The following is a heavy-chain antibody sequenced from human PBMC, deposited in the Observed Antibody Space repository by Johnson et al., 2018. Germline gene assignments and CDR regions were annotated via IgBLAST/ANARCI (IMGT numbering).Heavy chain of an antibody. V-gene: IGHV3-33*01. D-gene: IGHD6-6*01. CDR2: IWYDGSNK. CDR1: GFTFSDYG. CDR3: ARELIAARHLDH. Sequence: QVQLVQSGGGVVQPGRSLGLSCAASGFTFSDYGMHCVRQAPGKGLEWVAVIWYDGSNKYYADSVKGRFTVSRDNSNNILYLQMNSLRAEDTAVYYCARELIAARHLDHWGQGTLVTVSS. J-gene: IGHJ4*02.